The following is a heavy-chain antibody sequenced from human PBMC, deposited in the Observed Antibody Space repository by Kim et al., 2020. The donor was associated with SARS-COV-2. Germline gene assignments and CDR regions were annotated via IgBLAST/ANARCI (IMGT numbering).Heavy chain of an antibody. D-gene: IGHD2-2*01. CDR3: ASGDCSSTSCYDY. Sequence: SNPSPKSRVTISVDTSKNQFSLKLSSVTAADTAVYYCASGDCSSTSCYDYWGQGTLVTVSS. J-gene: IGHJ4*02. V-gene: IGHV4-59*09.